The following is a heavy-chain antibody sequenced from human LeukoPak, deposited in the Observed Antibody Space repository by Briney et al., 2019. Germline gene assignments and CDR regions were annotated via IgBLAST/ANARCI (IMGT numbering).Heavy chain of an antibody. CDR2: ISGSGGSI. CDR1: GFTFSNYA. D-gene: IGHD6-19*01. V-gene: IGHV3-23*01. CDR3: ARAHSDWVGQFAY. Sequence: GGSLRLSCAASGFTFSNYAINWVRQSPGKGLEWVSAISGSGGSIYYADSVKGRFTISRDNSKNTLYLQMNSLRADDTAVYYCARAHSDWVGQFAYWGQGTLVTVSS. J-gene: IGHJ4*02.